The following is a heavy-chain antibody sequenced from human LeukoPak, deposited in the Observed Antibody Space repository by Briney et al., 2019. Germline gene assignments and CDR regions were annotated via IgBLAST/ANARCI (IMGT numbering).Heavy chain of an antibody. D-gene: IGHD3-10*01. CDR1: GYTITSCG. CDR3: ARDPAFRGAQMEY. J-gene: IGHJ4*02. V-gene: IGHV1-18*01. CDR2: ISGYNGNT. Sequence: GASVKVSCKASGYTITSCGFSWVRQAPGQGLEWMGWISGYNGNTNYAQNLQGRVTMTIDTSTSTAFMELRSLRSDDTAVYYCARDPAFRGAQMEYWGQGTLVTVSS.